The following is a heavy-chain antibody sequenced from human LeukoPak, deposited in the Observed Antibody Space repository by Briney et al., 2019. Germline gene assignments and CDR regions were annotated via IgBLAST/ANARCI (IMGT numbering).Heavy chain of an antibody. CDR3: AKDRLGAMMYFDF. D-gene: IGHD1-26*01. V-gene: IGHV3-23*01. CDR2: ISGSGGST. CDR1: GFTFSSYG. J-gene: IGHJ4*02. Sequence: GGSLRLSCAASGFTFSSYGMSWVRQAPGKGLEWVSAISGSGGSTYYADSVKGRFTISRDNSKNTLYLQMNSLRAEDTAAYYCAKDRLGAMMYFDFWGQGTLVTVSS.